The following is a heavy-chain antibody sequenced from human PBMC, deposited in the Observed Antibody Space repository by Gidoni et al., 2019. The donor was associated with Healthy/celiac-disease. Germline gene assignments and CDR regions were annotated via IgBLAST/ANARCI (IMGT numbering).Heavy chain of an antibody. D-gene: IGHD2-15*01. CDR3: AKGGYCSGGSCYRYYYGMDV. CDR1: GFTFSSYA. V-gene: IGHV3-23*01. Sequence: EVQLLESGGGLVQPGGSLRLSCAASGFTFSSYAMSWVRQAPGKGLEWVSAISGSGGSTYYADSVKGRFTISRDNSKNTLYLQMNSLRAEDTAVYYCAKGGYCSGGSCYRYYYGMDVWGQGTTVTVSS. J-gene: IGHJ6*02. CDR2: ISGSGGST.